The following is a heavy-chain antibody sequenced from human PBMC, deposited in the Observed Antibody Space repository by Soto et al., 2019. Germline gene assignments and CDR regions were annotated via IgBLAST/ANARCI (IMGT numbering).Heavy chain of an antibody. Sequence: QVQLVESGGGVVQPGRSLRLSCAASGFTFSSYGMHWVRQAPGKGLEWVAVISYDGSNKYYADSVKGRFTISRDNSKNTLYLQMNSLRAEDTAVYYCAKDTYYYGSGSYGYYYGMDVW. CDR3: AKDTYYYGSGSYGYYYGMDV. J-gene: IGHJ6*01. D-gene: IGHD3-10*01. CDR2: ISYDGSNK. V-gene: IGHV3-30*18. CDR1: GFTFSSYG.